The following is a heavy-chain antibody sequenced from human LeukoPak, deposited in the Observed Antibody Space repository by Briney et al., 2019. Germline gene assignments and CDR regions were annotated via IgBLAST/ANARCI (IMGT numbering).Heavy chain of an antibody. V-gene: IGHV1-8*01. CDR3: ARGEYRSMTTVTKSGHYYYMDV. CDR2: MNPNSGNT. Sequence: ASVKVSCKASGYTFTSYDINWVRQATGQGLEWMGWMNPNSGNTGYAQKFQGRVTMTRNTSISTAYMELSSLRSEDTAVYYCARGEYRSMTTVTKSGHYYYMDVWGKGTTVTVSS. D-gene: IGHD4-17*01. J-gene: IGHJ6*03. CDR1: GYTFTSYD.